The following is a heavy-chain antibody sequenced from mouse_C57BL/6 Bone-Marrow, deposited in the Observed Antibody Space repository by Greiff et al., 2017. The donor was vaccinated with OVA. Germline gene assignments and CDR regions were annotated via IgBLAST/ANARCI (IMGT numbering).Heavy chain of an antibody. J-gene: IGHJ2*01. D-gene: IGHD1-1*01. CDR1: GFTFSSYA. CDR2: ISDGGSYT. CDR3: ARGGTTYYFDY. Sequence: EVKVVESGGGLVKPGGSLKLSCAASGFTFSSYAMSWVRQTPEKRLEWVATISDGGSYTYYPDNVKGRFTISRDNAKNNLYLQMSHLKSEDTAMDYCARGGTTYYFDYWGQGTTLTVSS. V-gene: IGHV5-4*03.